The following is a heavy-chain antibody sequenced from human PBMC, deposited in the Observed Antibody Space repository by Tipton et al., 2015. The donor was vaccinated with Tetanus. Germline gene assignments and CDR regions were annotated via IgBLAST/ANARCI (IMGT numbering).Heavy chain of an antibody. CDR3: ARANYDSFKKGPFDS. Sequence: TLSLTCTVSGDSVSTGNFYWSWIRQPPGKGLEWIAFIHHSGLAFSKPSLRSRVSISIDTSQNQFSLRLTSVTAADTAVYFCARANYDSFKKGPFDSWGQGSLVIVSS. V-gene: IGHV4-30-4*01. J-gene: IGHJ4*02. CDR2: IHHSGLA. D-gene: IGHD3-3*01. CDR1: GDSVSTGNFY.